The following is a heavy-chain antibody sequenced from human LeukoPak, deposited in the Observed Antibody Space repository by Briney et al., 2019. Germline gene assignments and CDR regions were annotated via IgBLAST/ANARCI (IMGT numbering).Heavy chain of an antibody. D-gene: IGHD5-24*01. CDR2: IYNSGST. V-gene: IGHV4-59*01. CDR1: GVSISSYH. J-gene: IGHJ4*02. Sequence: PSETLSLTCTVSGVSISSYHWTWIRQPPREGLEWIGHIYNSGSTNYNPSLRGRVTISLDTSKNQVSLKLSSVTAADTAMYYCARKDGDGWGQGTLVTVSS. CDR3: ARKDGDG.